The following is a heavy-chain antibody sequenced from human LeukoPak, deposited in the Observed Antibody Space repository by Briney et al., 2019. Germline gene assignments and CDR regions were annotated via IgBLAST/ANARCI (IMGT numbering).Heavy chain of an antibody. CDR1: GGSITTYF. CDR3: AGARGGAYGFAFDS. Sequence: SETLSLTCTVSGGSITTYFWSWPRQPPGKGLECIGYIYYTGNTNYSPSLRNRVTISVDTSKNQFSLKLNSVTAADTALYFCAGARGGAYGFAFDSWGQGTLVTVSS. CDR2: IYYTGNT. V-gene: IGHV4-59*01. J-gene: IGHJ4*02. D-gene: IGHD3-10*01.